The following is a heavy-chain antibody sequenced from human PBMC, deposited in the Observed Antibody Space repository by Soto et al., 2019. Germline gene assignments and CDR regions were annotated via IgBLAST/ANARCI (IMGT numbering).Heavy chain of an antibody. CDR1: GCTISDYY. J-gene: IGHJ4*02. D-gene: IGHD6-13*01. CDR2: IYSSGST. V-gene: IGHV4-4*07. CDR3: ARGRSSSWYSTFDS. Sequence: SETLALTCTFSGCTISDYYWTWIRQPAGKGLVWIGRIYSSGSTNYNPSLKSRVTMSVDKSKNQFSLKLSSVTAADTAIYYCARGRSSSWYSTFDSWGQGTLVTV.